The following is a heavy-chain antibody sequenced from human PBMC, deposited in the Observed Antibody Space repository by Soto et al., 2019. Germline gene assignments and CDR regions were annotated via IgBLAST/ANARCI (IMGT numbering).Heavy chain of an antibody. CDR1: GGSISSYY. D-gene: IGHD3-22*01. J-gene: IGHJ4*02. CDR3: ARASSYYYDSSGYYDY. Sequence: SETLSLTCTVSGGSISSYYWSWIRQPPGKGLEWIGYIYYSGSTYYNPSLKSRVTISVDRSKNQFSLKLSSVTAADTAVYYCARASSYYYDSSGYYDYWGQGTLVTVSS. V-gene: IGHV4-59*12. CDR2: IYYSGST.